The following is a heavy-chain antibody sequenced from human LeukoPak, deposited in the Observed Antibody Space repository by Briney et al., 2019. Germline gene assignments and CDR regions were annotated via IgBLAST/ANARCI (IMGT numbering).Heavy chain of an antibody. CDR3: AKGNSGIAAAGHTDWYFDL. Sequence: GGSLRLSCAASGFTFSSYWMSWVRQAPGKGLEWVSAISGSGGSTYYADSVKGRFTISRDNSKNTLYLQMNSLRAEDTAVFYCAKGNSGIAAAGHTDWYFDLWGRGTLVTVSS. J-gene: IGHJ2*01. D-gene: IGHD6-13*01. CDR1: GFTFSSYW. V-gene: IGHV3-23*01. CDR2: ISGSGGST.